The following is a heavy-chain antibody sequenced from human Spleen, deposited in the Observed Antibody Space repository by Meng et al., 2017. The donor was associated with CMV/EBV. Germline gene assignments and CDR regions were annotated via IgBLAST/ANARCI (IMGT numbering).Heavy chain of an antibody. CDR2: MNPNSGNT. V-gene: IGHV1-8*03. CDR3: ARGLVVPAAPGHYYYYGMDV. CDR1: GYTFTGYY. Sequence: ASVKVSCKASGYTFTGYYMHWVRQATGQGLEWMGWMNPNSGNTGYAQKFQGRVTITRNTSISTAYMELSSLRSEDTAVYYCARGLVVPAAPGHYYYYGMDVWGQGTTVTVSS. D-gene: IGHD2-2*01. J-gene: IGHJ6*02.